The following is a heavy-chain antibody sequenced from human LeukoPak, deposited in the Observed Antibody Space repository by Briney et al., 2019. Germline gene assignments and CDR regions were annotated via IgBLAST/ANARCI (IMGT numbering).Heavy chain of an antibody. V-gene: IGHV4-30-2*01. CDR3: ARVGDGVYCSSTSCDTIFDY. CDR2: IYHSGST. CDR1: GGSISSGGYY. J-gene: IGHJ4*02. D-gene: IGHD2-2*02. Sequence: SETLSLTCTVSGGSISSGGYYWSWIRQPPGKGLEWIGYIYHSGSTYYNPSLKSRVTISVDRSKNQFSLKLSSVTAADTAVYYCARVGDGVYCSSTSCDTIFDYWGQGTLVTVSS.